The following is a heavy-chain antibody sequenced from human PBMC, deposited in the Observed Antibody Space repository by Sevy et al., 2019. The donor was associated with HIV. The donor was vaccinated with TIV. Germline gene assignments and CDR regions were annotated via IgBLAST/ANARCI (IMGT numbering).Heavy chain of an antibody. Sequence: ASVKVSCKASGYTFTSYAMNWVRQAPGQGLEWMGWINTNTGNPTYAQGFTGRFVFSLDTSVSTAYLQISSLKAEDTAVYYGAGDGANDYVWGSYRWGGFDYWGQGTLVTVSS. D-gene: IGHD3-16*02. CDR1: GYTFTSYA. CDR3: AGDGANDYVWGSYRWGGFDY. V-gene: IGHV7-4-1*02. CDR2: INTNTGNP. J-gene: IGHJ4*02.